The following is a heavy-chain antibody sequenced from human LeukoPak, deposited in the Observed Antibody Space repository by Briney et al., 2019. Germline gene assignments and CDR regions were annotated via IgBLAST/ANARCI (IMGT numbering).Heavy chain of an antibody. D-gene: IGHD4-17*01. V-gene: IGHV3-7*03. Sequence: GGSLRLSCAASGFTFSSYWMSWVRQAPGKGLEWVANIKQDGSEKYYAASVKGRSTISRANAKKPLHPQMNSLRADDTAFYYCSKDSLVRDGDHFSLDFGGQGTLVTVSS. CDR2: IKQDGSEK. CDR1: GFTFSSYW. CDR3: SKDSLVRDGDHFSLDF. J-gene: IGHJ4*02.